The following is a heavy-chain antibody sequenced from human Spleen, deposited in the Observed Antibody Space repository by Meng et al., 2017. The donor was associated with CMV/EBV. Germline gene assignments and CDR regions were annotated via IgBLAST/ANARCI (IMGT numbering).Heavy chain of an antibody. CDR1: SDYE. Sequence: SDYESSGGRQAPGHGVEWVGGVIPRYRTSNYAQRFQGRVSITAVDSTNTVNMQLSGLRPDDTAIYYCVTGLPGVTSTKSYHYGMDVWGQGTTVTVSS. J-gene: IGHJ6*02. CDR3: VTGLPGVTSTKSYHYGMDV. CDR2: VIPRYRTS. V-gene: IGHV1-69*01. D-gene: IGHD2-21*02.